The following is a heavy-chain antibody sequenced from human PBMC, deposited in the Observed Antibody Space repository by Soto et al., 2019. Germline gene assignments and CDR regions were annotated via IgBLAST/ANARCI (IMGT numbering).Heavy chain of an antibody. CDR3: ARLDTIFGVVTTENAFDI. Sequence: GASVKVSCKASGFTFTSSAVQWVRQARGQRLEWIGWIVVGSGNTNYAQKFQERVTITRDMSTSTAYMELSSLRSEDTAVYYCARLDTIFGVVTTENAFDIWGQGTMVTVSS. J-gene: IGHJ3*02. D-gene: IGHD3-3*01. CDR1: GFTFTSSA. CDR2: IVVGSGNT. V-gene: IGHV1-58*01.